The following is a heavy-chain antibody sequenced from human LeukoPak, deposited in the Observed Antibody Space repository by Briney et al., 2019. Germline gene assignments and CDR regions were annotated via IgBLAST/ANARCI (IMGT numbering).Heavy chain of an antibody. V-gene: IGHV1-18*01. CDR1: RYTFTSYG. CDR2: INTYNGNT. Sequence: GASVNVSCKASRYTFTSYGISWVRQAPGQGLEWMGGINTYNGNTNYAQKLQARVTMTTDTPTSTAYMELRSLRSDDTAVYYCARDEQWLVPISRPFYGMDVWGQGTTVTVSS. CDR3: ARDEQWLVPISRPFYGMDV. J-gene: IGHJ6*02. D-gene: IGHD6-19*01.